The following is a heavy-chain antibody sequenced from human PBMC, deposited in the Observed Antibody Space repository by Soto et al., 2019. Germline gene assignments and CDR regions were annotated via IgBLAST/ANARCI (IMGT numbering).Heavy chain of an antibody. V-gene: IGHV3-66*04. J-gene: IGHJ3*02. Sequence: GGSLRLSCAASGFTVSSNYMSWVRQAPGKGLEWVSVIYSGGSTYYADSVKGRFTISRDNSKNTLYLQMNSLRAEDTAVYYCARLNVVVYGAFDIWGQGTMVTVSS. CDR1: GFTVSSNY. D-gene: IGHD2-15*01. CDR2: IYSGGST. CDR3: ARLNVVVYGAFDI.